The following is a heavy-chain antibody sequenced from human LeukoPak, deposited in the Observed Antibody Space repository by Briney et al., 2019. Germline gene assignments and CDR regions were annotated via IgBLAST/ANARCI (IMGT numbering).Heavy chain of an antibody. D-gene: IGHD2-15*01. J-gene: IGHJ4*02. V-gene: IGHV3-23*01. CDR2: MSGSSGRT. CDR1: GFTFSSYA. CDR3: AKWGCSGSSCYPFAY. Sequence: GGSLRLSCAASGFTFSSYAMSWVRQAPGKGLDWFSAMSGSSGRTYYADSVKGRFTISRDNSKNTLYVQMNSLRADDTAVYYCAKWGCSGSSCYPFAYWGQGTLVTVSS.